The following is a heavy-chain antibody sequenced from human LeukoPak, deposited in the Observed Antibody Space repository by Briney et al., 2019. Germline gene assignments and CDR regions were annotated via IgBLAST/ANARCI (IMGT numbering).Heavy chain of an antibody. V-gene: IGHV3-74*01. CDR1: GFTFSDYW. Sequence: QPGGSLILSCAASGFTFSDYWMHWVRQAPGKGLVWVSRINSDGSSTTYADSVKGRFTISRDNAKNTLYLQMNSLRAEDTAVYYCARVYSGTYYWDLDFWGQGSLVSVSS. J-gene: IGHJ4*02. D-gene: IGHD1-26*01. CDR3: ARVYSGTYYWDLDF. CDR2: INSDGSST.